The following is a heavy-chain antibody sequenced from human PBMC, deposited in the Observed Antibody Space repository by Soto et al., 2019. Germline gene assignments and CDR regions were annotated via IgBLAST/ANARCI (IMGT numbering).Heavy chain of an antibody. CDR1: GFTFSSYA. CDR3: ARGLVSAAGTPGGY. D-gene: IGHD6-13*01. Sequence: QVQLVESGGGVVQPGRSLRLSCAASGFTFSSYAMHWVRQAPGKGLEWVAVISYDGSNKYYADSVKGRFTISRDNSKNTLYLQMNSLRAEDTAVYYCARGLVSAAGTPGGYWGQGTLVTVSS. J-gene: IGHJ4*02. V-gene: IGHV3-30-3*01. CDR2: ISYDGSNK.